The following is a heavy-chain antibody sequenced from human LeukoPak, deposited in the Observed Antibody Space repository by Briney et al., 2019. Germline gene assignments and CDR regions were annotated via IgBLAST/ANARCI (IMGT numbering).Heavy chain of an antibody. J-gene: IGHJ5*02. CDR1: GYTFTSYY. D-gene: IGHD3-22*01. V-gene: IGHV1-46*01. Sequence: ASVKVSCKASGYTFTSYYMHWVRQAPGQGLEWMGIINPSGGSTSYAQKFQDRGTMTRDTSTSTVYMELSSLRSEDTAVYYCARDWGEGYNSGYFPRWFDPWGQGTLVTVSS. CDR2: INPSGGST. CDR3: ARDWGEGYNSGYFPRWFDP.